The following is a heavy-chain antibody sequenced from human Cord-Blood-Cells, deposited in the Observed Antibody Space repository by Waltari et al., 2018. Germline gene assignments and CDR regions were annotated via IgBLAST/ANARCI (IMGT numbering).Heavy chain of an antibody. Sequence: QVQLVQSGAEVKKPGASVKVSCKASGYTFTSYDINWVRQATGQGLEWMGWMNPNSGNTGYAQKFQGRVTMTRNTSISTAYMELSSLRSEDTAVYYCARGYSYYDFWSGYYNWFDPWGQEPWSPSPQ. CDR2: MNPNSGNT. J-gene: IGHJ5*02. CDR3: ARGYSYYDFWSGYYNWFDP. D-gene: IGHD3-3*01. V-gene: IGHV1-8*01. CDR1: GYTFTSYD.